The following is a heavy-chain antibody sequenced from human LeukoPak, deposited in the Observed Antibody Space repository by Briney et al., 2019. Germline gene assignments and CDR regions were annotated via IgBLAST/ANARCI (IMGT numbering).Heavy chain of an antibody. CDR3: ARHRHAYNWFDP. CDR1: GGSISSSSYY. J-gene: IGHJ5*02. Sequence: SETLSLTCTVSGGSISSSSYYWGWIRQPPGKGLEWIGSIYYSGSTYYNPSLKSRVTISVDTSKNQFSLKLSSVTAADTAVYYCARHRHAYNWFDPWGQGTLVTVSS. D-gene: IGHD2-2*01. CDR2: IYYSGST. V-gene: IGHV4-39*01.